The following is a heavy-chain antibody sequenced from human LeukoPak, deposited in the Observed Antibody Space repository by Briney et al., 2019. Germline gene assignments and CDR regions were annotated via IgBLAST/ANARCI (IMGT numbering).Heavy chain of an antibody. CDR3: TYCSGGSCYLFDY. CDR1: GYTFTGYY. CDR2: INPNSGGT. J-gene: IGHJ4*02. V-gene: IGHV1-2*02. D-gene: IGHD2-15*01. Sequence: ASVKVSCKASGYTFTGYYMHWVRQAPGQGLEWMGWINPNSGGTNYAQKFQGRVTMTRDTSTSTAYMELSRLRSDDTAVYYCTYCSGGSCYLFDYWGQGTLVTVSS.